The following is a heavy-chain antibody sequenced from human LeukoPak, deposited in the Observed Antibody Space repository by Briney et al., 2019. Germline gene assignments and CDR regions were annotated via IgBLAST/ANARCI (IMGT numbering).Heavy chain of an antibody. J-gene: IGHJ6*03. Sequence: PSETLSLTCTVSGGSISSGRYYWSWIRQHPGKGREWIGYIYYSGRTYYNPALKSRVTITVDTSKNQFSLKLSSVTAADTAVCYCARDRRDIVVVPAASRPYYYYYYYMDVWGKGTTVTVSS. CDR1: GGSISSGRYY. V-gene: IGHV4-31*03. CDR3: ARDRRDIVVVPAASRPYYYYYYYMDV. CDR2: IYYSGRT. D-gene: IGHD2-2*01.